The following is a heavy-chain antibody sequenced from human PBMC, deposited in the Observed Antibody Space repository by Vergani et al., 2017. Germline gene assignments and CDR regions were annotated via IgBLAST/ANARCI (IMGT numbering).Heavy chain of an antibody. J-gene: IGHJ4*02. CDR3: AKDLYGHTVTFFDY. D-gene: IGHD4-11*01. V-gene: IGHV3-23*01. Sequence: EVQLLESGGGLVQPGGSLRLPCAASGFTFSSYAMSWVRQAPGKGLEWVSGISGSGGSTYYADSVKGRFTISRDNSKNTLYLQMNSLRAEDTAVYYCAKDLYGHTVTFFDYWGQGTLVTVSS. CDR2: ISGSGGST. CDR1: GFTFSSYA.